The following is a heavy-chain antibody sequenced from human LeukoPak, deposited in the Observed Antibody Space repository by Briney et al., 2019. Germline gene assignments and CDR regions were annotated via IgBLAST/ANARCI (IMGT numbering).Heavy chain of an antibody. CDR1: GFTFSTYA. CDR2: CNNDGTTT. CDR3: ARAYYYYNMDV. J-gene: IGHJ6*03. V-gene: IGHV3-74*01. Sequence: GGSLRLSCAASGFTFSTYAVSWVRQAPGKGLVWVSRCNNDGTTTNYADSVKGRFTVSRDKAKNTLYLQMNSLRAEDTAVYYCARAYYYYNMDVWGKGTTVTVSS.